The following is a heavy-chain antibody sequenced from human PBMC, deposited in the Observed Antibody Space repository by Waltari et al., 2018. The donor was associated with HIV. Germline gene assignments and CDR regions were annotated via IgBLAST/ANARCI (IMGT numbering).Heavy chain of an antibody. Sequence: QVQLQQWGAGLLKPSATLSLTGAVYGGSFSGYYWSWIRQPPGKGLEWIGEINHSGSTNYNPSLKSRVTISVDTSKNQFSLKLSSVTAADTAVYYCARREWLTRAFDPWGQGTLVTVSS. V-gene: IGHV4-34*01. CDR1: GGSFSGYY. CDR2: INHSGST. D-gene: IGHD5-12*01. CDR3: ARREWLTRAFDP. J-gene: IGHJ5*02.